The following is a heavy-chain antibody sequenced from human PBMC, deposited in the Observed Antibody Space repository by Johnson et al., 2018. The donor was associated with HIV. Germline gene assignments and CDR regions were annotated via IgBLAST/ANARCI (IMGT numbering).Heavy chain of an antibody. CDR1: GFTFSSYA. CDR3: AKPPSMGADAFDV. CDR2: ISYDGSNK. D-gene: IGHD3-16*01. J-gene: IGHJ3*01. Sequence: QVQLVESGGGVVQPGRSLRLSCAASGFTFSSYAMHWVRQAPGKGLEWVAVISYDGSNKYYADSVTGRFNISRDNSKNTLYLQMNSLRAEDSALYYCAKPPSMGADAFDVWGQGTMVTVSS. V-gene: IGHV3-30-3*02.